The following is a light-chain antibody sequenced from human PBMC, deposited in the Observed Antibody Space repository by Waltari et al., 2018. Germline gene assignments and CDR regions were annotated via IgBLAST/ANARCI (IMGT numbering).Light chain of an antibody. Sequence: EIVLTQSPATLSLSPGERATLSCRASQSVMTYLAWYQQRPGQSPRLLIYEASTGAPGIPARFSGSGSGTDFTLTISSLEPEDSAVYYCQQGTFGPGTKVDIK. V-gene: IGKV3-11*01. CDR3: QQGT. J-gene: IGKJ3*01. CDR2: EAS. CDR1: QSVMTY.